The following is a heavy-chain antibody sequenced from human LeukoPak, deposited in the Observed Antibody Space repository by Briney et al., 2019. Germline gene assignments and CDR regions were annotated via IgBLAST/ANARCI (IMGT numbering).Heavy chain of an antibody. V-gene: IGHV3-33*06. CDR2: IWYDGNNK. CDR3: AKDQGIGDYASTDY. Sequence: GRSLSLSCAASGFTFSSFGMHWVRHAPGKGLEWVAIIWYDGNNKNYADFVKGRFTISRDNSKNMLYLQMNSLRAEDTAVYYCAKDQGIGDYASTDYWGQGTLVTVSS. D-gene: IGHD4-17*01. CDR1: GFTFSSFG. J-gene: IGHJ4*02.